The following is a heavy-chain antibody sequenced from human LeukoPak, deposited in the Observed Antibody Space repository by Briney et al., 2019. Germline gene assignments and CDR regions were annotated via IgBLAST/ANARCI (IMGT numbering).Heavy chain of an antibody. D-gene: IGHD3-22*01. CDR1: GFTFTSYG. CDR3: ANDYSHYYYDSSGIDY. CDR2: ISYDGSNK. J-gene: IGHJ4*02. Sequence: GGSLRLSCAASGFTFTSYGMHWVRQAPGKGLGWVAVISYDGSNKYYADSVKGRFTISRDNSKNTLYLQMNSLRAEDTAVYYCANDYSHYYYDSSGIDYWGQGTLVTVSS. V-gene: IGHV3-30*18.